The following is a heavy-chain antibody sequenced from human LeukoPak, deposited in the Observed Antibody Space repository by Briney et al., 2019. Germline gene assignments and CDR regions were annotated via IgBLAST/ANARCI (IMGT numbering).Heavy chain of an antibody. CDR1: GFTFSSYG. CDR2: IRYDGSNK. V-gene: IGHV3-30*02. Sequence: PGGSLRLSCAASGFTFSSYGMHWVRQAPGKGLEWVAFIRYDGSNKYYADSVKGRFTISRDNSKNTLYLQMNSMRAEDTAVYYCAKEGLYVSDAFDIWGHGTMVTVSS. D-gene: IGHD2-15*01. CDR3: AKEGLYVSDAFDI. J-gene: IGHJ3*02.